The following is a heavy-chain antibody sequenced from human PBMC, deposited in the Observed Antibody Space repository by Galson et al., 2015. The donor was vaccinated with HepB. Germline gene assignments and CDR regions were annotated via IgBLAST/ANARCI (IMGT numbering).Heavy chain of an antibody. Sequence: SLRLSCAASGLTFSQYWMSWVRQVPGKGLEWVANVRGDGSEKCYVDSVKGRFTISRDNSKNTLYLQMNSLRAEDTAVYYCAKDMRVIGVRGVIPVPVGYWGQGTLVTVSS. D-gene: IGHD3-10*01. J-gene: IGHJ4*02. CDR2: VRGDGSEK. CDR1: GLTFSQYW. CDR3: AKDMRVIGVRGVIPVPVGY. V-gene: IGHV3-7*03.